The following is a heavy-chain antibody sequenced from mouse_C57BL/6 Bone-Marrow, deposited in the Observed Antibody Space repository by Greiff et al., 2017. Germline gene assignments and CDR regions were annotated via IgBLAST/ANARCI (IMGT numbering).Heavy chain of an antibody. CDR1: GYTFTSYD. CDR2: INPSDSYT. J-gene: IGHJ2*01. Sequence: QVQLQQSGPELVKPGASVKLSCKASGYTFTSYDINWVKQRPGQGLEWIGVINPSDSYTNYNQKFKGKATLTVDTSSSTAYMQLSSLTSEDSAVYYCAREGTVVPFDYWGQGTTLTVSS. D-gene: IGHD1-1*01. V-gene: IGHV1-59*01. CDR3: AREGTVVPFDY.